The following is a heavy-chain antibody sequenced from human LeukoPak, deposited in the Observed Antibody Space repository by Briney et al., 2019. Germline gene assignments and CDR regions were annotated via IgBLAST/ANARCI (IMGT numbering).Heavy chain of an antibody. CDR2: ISGSGGST. Sequence: GGSLRLSCAASGFTFSSYAMSWVRQAPGKGLEWVSGISGSGGSTYYADSVKGRFTISRDTSKSTLYLQMNSLRVEDTAVYYCAKSQGGVTRGVDYWGQGTLVTVSS. D-gene: IGHD3-3*01. V-gene: IGHV3-23*01. CDR1: GFTFSSYA. CDR3: AKSQGGVTRGVDY. J-gene: IGHJ4*02.